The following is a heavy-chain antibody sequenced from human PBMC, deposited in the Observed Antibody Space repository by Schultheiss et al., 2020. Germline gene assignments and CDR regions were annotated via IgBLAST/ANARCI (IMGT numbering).Heavy chain of an antibody. D-gene: IGHD5-12*01. J-gene: IGHJ4*02. CDR3: AGLCGSGYDCPFDY. CDR2: ISGSGENT. V-gene: IGHV3-23*01. CDR1: GFIFSTYA. Sequence: GGSLRLSCAASGFIFSTYAMSWVRQAPGKGLEWVSGISGSGENTNYADSVKGRFTISRDNSKNTLYLQMNSLRDEDTVVYYCAGLCGSGYDCPFDYWGKGTLVTASS.